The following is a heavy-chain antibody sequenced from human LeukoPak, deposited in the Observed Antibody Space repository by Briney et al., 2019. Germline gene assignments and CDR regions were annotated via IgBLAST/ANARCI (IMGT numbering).Heavy chain of an antibody. V-gene: IGHV3-74*01. CDR2: INEDGTTI. CDR1: GFTLSRYW. J-gene: IGHJ4*02. Sequence: GGSLRLSCAASGFTLSRYWMHWVRQTPGKGLVWVSRINEDGTTINYADSVRGRFTISRDIAKNTLYLQMNSLRAEDTAIYYCAKDLTYYYDSTGYYFDYWGQGTLVTVSS. CDR3: AKDLTYYYDSTGYYFDY. D-gene: IGHD3-22*01.